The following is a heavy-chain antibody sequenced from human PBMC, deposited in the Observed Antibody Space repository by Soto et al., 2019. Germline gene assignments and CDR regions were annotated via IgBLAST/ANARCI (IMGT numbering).Heavy chain of an antibody. Sequence: KQSQTLSLTCTVSGGSISSGDYYWSWIRQPPGKGLEWIGYIYYSGSTYYNPSLKSRVTISVDTSKNQFSLKLSSVTAADTAVYYCARDQGFSPDQNYYYGMDVWGQGTTVTVSS. J-gene: IGHJ6*02. CDR2: IYYSGST. CDR1: GGSISSGDYY. D-gene: IGHD3-10*01. V-gene: IGHV4-30-4*01. CDR3: ARDQGFSPDQNYYYGMDV.